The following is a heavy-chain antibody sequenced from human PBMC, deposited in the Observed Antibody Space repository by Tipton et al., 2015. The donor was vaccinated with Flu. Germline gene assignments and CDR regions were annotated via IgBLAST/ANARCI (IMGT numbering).Heavy chain of an antibody. D-gene: IGHD4-17*01. J-gene: IGHJ6*02. CDR1: GFSVSNNY. Sequence: GSLRLSCAASGFSVSNNYMSWVRQAPGKGLEWVSVIYSDGRTRYADSVKGRFTISRDDSENTLYLQMSSLRREDTAVYYCAREATLMEAGGMDVWGQGTTVTVSS. CDR2: IYSDGRT. V-gene: IGHV3-66*02. CDR3: AREATLMEAGGMDV.